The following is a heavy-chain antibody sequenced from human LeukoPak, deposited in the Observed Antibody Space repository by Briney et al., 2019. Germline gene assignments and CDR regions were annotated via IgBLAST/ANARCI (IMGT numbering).Heavy chain of an antibody. CDR3: ASRIGPSPIIAAADYFDY. Sequence: GSSVKVSCKASGGTFSSYAISWVRQAPGQGLEWMGGIIPIFGTANYAQKFQGRVTITADESTSTAYMELSSLRSEDTAVYYCASRIGPSPIIAAADYFDYWGQGTLVTVSS. D-gene: IGHD6-13*01. CDR1: GGTFSSYA. CDR2: IIPIFGTA. J-gene: IGHJ4*02. V-gene: IGHV1-69*01.